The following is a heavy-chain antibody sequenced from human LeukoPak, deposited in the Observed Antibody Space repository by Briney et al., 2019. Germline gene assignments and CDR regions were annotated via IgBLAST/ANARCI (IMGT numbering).Heavy chain of an antibody. Sequence: GGSLRPSCAASGFTFSSYAMRWVRHAPGKRLEWVSAFSGSGGSTYYAGSVKGRFTIFRDNSKNTLYVQMTSLRVEDTAVYYCAKDRGESPINSYFDYWGQGTLVTVSS. CDR3: AKDRGESPINSYFDY. V-gene: IGHV3-23*01. CDR2: FSGSGGST. CDR1: GFTFSSYA. J-gene: IGHJ4*02. D-gene: IGHD3-16*01.